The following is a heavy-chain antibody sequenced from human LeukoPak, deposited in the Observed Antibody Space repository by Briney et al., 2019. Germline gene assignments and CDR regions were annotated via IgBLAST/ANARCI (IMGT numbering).Heavy chain of an antibody. D-gene: IGHD3-10*01. V-gene: IGHV4-39*07. CDR2: IYYSGST. CDR1: GGSISSSSYY. CDR3: AGDYGSGSYSNY. J-gene: IGHJ4*02. Sequence: KPSETLSLTCTVSGGSISSSSYYWGWIRQPPGKGLEWIGSIYYSGSTYYNPSLKSRVTISVDTSKNQFSLKLSSVTAADTAVYYCAGDYGSGSYSNYWGQGTLVTVSS.